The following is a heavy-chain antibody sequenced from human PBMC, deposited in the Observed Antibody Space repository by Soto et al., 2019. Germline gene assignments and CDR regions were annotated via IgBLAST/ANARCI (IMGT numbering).Heavy chain of an antibody. CDR1: GYSFTSNW. Sequence: GESLKISCKGYGYSFTSNWIGWVRQMPGKGLEGMGVIYPGDSDTRYSPSFQGQVNISADKSIHTASLQYSSLKATDTAIDDGANLDRTIRAALARSPTCYLDHWGQGTLVTVSS. J-gene: IGHJ4*02. CDR3: ANLDRTIRAALARSPTCYLDH. CDR2: IYPGDSDT. V-gene: IGHV5-51*01. D-gene: IGHD2-21*01.